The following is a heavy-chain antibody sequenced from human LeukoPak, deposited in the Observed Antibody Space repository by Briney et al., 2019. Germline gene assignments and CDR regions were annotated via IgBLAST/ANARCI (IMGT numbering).Heavy chain of an antibody. D-gene: IGHD3-22*01. CDR2: ITGSSAST. CDR1: GFTFSSYA. J-gene: IGHJ4*02. Sequence: GGSLRLSCAASGFTFSSYAMSWVRQAPGKGLEWVTSITGSSASTYYADSVKGRFTISRDNSKNTLYLQMNSLRAEDTAVYFCAKLDYYDTHWGQGTLVTVSS. CDR3: AKLDYYDTH. V-gene: IGHV3-23*01.